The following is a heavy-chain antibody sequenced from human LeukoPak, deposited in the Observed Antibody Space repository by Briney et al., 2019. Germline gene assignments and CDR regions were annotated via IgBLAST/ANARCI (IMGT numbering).Heavy chain of an antibody. D-gene: IGHD6-19*01. CDR1: GGSISSYY. J-gene: IGHJ4*02. V-gene: IGHV4-59*08. CDR3: ARLTASDSSGVDY. Sequence: KPSETLSLTCTVSGGSISSYYRSWIRQPPGKGLEWIGYIYYSGSTNYNPSLKSRVTISVGTSKNQFSLKLSSVTAADTAVYYCARLTASDSSGVDYWGQGTLVTVSS. CDR2: IYYSGST.